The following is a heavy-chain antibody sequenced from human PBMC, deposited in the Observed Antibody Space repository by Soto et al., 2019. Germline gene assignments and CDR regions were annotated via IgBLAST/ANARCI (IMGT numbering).Heavy chain of an antibody. D-gene: IGHD3-9*01. CDR2: IYTSGST. Sequence: SETLSLTCTVSGGSISSYYWSWIRQPAGKGLEWIGRIYTSGSTNYNPSLKSRVTMSVDTSKNQFSLKLSSVTAADTAVYYCARGPNTYYDLLTGYHRINNWFDPWVQGTLVTVS. CDR3: ARGPNTYYDLLTGYHRINNWFDP. J-gene: IGHJ5*02. CDR1: GGSISSYY. V-gene: IGHV4-4*07.